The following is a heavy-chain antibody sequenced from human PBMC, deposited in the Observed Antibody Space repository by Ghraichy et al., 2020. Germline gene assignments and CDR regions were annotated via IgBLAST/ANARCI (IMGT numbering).Heavy chain of an antibody. CDR3: ARDRDGDYAIYYYGMDV. CDR1: GFTFSSYS. CDR2: ISSSSSTI. Sequence: SCAASGFTFSSYSMNWVRQAPGKGLEWVTYISSSSSTIYYADSVKGRFTISRDNAKNSLYLQMNSLRDEDTAVYYCARDRDGDYAIYYYGMDVWGQGTTVTVSS. V-gene: IGHV3-48*02. D-gene: IGHD4-17*01. J-gene: IGHJ6*02.